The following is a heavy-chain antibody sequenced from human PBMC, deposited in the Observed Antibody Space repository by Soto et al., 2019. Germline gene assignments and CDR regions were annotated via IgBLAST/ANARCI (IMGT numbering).Heavy chain of an antibody. CDR2: ISSSSSYI. CDR3: ARGGAARPYLAGPFDY. D-gene: IGHD6-6*01. CDR1: GFTFSSYS. V-gene: IGHV3-21*01. Sequence: LRLSCAASGFTFSSYSMNWVRQAPGKGLEWVSSISSSSSYIYYADSVKGRFTISRDNAKNSLYLQMNSLRAEDTAVYYCARGGAARPYLAGPFDYWGQGTLVTVSS. J-gene: IGHJ4*02.